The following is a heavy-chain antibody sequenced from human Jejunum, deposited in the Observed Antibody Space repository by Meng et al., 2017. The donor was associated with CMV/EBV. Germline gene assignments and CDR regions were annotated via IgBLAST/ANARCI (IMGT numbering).Heavy chain of an antibody. CDR2: ISSSSTI. V-gene: IGHV3-69-1*02. CDR1: GFTFSDYY. CDR3: ASCSTNCLRPFDY. D-gene: IGHD2-2*01. J-gene: IGHJ4*02. Sequence: SGFTFSDYYMKWDRQAPGKGLEWGSFISSSSTIEYADSVKGRFTVSRDNAKKSLYLQMNSLRAEDTAVYYCASCSTNCLRPFDYWGQGTLVTVSS.